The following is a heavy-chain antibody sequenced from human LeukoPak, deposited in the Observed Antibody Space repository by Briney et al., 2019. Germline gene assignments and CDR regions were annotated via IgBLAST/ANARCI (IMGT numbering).Heavy chain of an antibody. CDR2: IWYDGSTK. D-gene: IGHD3-16*01. Sequence: GGSLRLSCAASGFTFSNHGMLWVRQAPGKGLEWVAVIWYDGSTKYYADSVKGRFTISRDNSKNTLYLQMNSLRAEDTAVYYCAGDGGYWGQGTLVTVSS. CDR1: GFTFSNHG. V-gene: IGHV3-33*01. CDR3: AGDGGY. J-gene: IGHJ4*02.